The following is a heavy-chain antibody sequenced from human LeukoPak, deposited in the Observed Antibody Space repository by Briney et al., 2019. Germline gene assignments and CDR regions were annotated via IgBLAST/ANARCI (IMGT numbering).Heavy chain of an antibody. D-gene: IGHD5-18*01. J-gene: IGHJ6*02. Sequence: GGALRLSCAASGFTFSGYAMTWVRQAPGKGLEWVSAISVNGRSTFYADSVKGRFTISRDNSKNTLYLQMNSLRAEDTAVYYCAKAYYSDTARYNYYYGLDVWGQGTTVTVSS. CDR3: AKAYYSDTARYNYYYGLDV. CDR2: ISVNGRST. V-gene: IGHV3-23*01. CDR1: GFTFSGYA.